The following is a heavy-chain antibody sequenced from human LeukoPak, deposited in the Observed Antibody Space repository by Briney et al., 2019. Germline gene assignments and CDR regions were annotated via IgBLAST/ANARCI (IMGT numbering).Heavy chain of an antibody. CDR1: GYTFTGYY. CDR2: ISPNSGGT. Sequence: GASVKVSCKASGYTFTGYYMHWVRQAPGQGLEWMAWISPNSGGTNYAQNFQGRVTLTRDTSISTAYMELSRLTSEDTAVYYCARDGGLDYWGQGTLVTVSS. V-gene: IGHV1-2*02. J-gene: IGHJ4*02. CDR3: ARDGGLDY.